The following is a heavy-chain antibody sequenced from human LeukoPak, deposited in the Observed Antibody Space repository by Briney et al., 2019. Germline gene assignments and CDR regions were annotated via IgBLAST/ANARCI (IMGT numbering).Heavy chain of an antibody. V-gene: IGHV3-64*01. CDR3: ARGTTVTTRWFDP. Sequence: VQPGGSLRLSCAASGFTFSSYAMHWVRQAPGKGLEYVSAISSNGGSTYCANSVKGRFTISRDNSKNTLYLQIGSLRAEDMAVYYCARGTTVTTRWFDPWGQGTLVTVSS. D-gene: IGHD4-17*01. J-gene: IGHJ5*02. CDR2: ISSNGGST. CDR1: GFTFSSYA.